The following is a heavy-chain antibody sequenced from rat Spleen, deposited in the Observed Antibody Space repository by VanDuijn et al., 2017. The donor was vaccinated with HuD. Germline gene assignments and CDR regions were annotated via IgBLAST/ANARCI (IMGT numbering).Heavy chain of an antibody. Sequence: EVQLQESGPGLVKPSQSLSLTCSVTGFSITTHYWGWIRKFPGNKMEWIGHISYSGSTSYNPSLKSRISITRDTSKNQFFLQLNSVTTEDTATYYCASAGYNWFAYWGQGTLVTVSS. CDR3: ASAGYNWFAY. CDR2: ISYSGST. J-gene: IGHJ3*01. V-gene: IGHV3-1*01. D-gene: IGHD4-3*01. CDR1: GFSITTHY.